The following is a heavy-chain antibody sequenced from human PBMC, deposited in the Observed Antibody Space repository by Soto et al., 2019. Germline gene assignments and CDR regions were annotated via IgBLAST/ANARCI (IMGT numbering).Heavy chain of an antibody. V-gene: IGHV4-34*01. J-gene: IGHJ4*02. CDR1: GGSFSGYY. Sequence: SETLSLTCAVYGGSFSGYYWSWIRQPPGKGLEWIGEINHSGSTNYNPSLKSRVTISLGTFKNQFSLKLSSVTAADTAVYYCARGSVRNCSGGSCYSLRYWGQGTLVTVSS. CDR3: ARGSVRNCSGGSCYSLRY. D-gene: IGHD2-15*01. CDR2: INHSGST.